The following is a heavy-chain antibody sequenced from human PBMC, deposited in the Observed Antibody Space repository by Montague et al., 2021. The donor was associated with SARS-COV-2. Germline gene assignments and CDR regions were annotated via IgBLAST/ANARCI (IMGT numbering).Heavy chain of an antibody. D-gene: IGHD6-19*01. Sequence: SETLSLTCTVSGGSMNTDSYYWGWIRQPPGRGPEWIATIYYSGTIYYNPSLQSRATISADMSTNQFYLKLTSVSAADTAVYYCARAGYSTGFGWFDPWGQGTLVTVPS. V-gene: IGHV4-39*01. J-gene: IGHJ5*02. CDR1: GGSMNTDSYY. CDR3: ARAGYSTGFGWFDP. CDR2: IYYSGTI.